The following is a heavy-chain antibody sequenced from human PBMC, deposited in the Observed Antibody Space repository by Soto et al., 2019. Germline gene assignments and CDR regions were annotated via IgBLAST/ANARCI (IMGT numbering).Heavy chain of an antibody. CDR3: ARDSFSGWTYYSYGMDV. V-gene: IGHV3-66*01. D-gene: IGHD6-19*01. CDR1: GFTVSSNY. CDR2: IYSGGST. J-gene: IGHJ6*02. Sequence: EVQLVESGGGLVQPGGSLRLSCAASGFTVSSNYMSWVRQAPGKGLEWVSVIYSGGSTYYADSVKGRFTISRDNSKNTLYLQMYSLRAEDTAVYYCARDSFSGWTYYSYGMDVWGQGTTVTVSS.